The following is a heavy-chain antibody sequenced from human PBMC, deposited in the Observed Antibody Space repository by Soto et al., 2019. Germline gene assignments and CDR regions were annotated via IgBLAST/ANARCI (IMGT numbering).Heavy chain of an antibody. Sequence: PSDTLSLTCAVYGGSFSGYYWSWIRQPPGKGLEWIGEINHSGSTNYNPSLKSRVTISVDTSKNQFSLKLSSVTAADTAVYYCARGVTIFGVVRRNYYYGMDVWGQGTTVTVSS. V-gene: IGHV4-34*01. J-gene: IGHJ6*02. CDR2: INHSGST. D-gene: IGHD3-3*01. CDR1: GGSFSGYY. CDR3: ARGVTIFGVVRRNYYYGMDV.